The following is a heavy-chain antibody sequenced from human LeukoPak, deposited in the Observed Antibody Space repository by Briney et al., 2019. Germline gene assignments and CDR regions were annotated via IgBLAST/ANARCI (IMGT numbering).Heavy chain of an antibody. CDR1: GFTFSRYA. V-gene: IGHV3-30-3*01. J-gene: IGHJ4*02. D-gene: IGHD1-26*01. Sequence: GGSLGLSCAASGFTFSRYAMHWVRQAPGKGLEWVAVISYGGSNKYYADSVKGRSTISRDNSKNTLYPQMNSLRGGDTAVYYCAREEVGAIYFDFWGQGTLVTVSS. CDR3: AREEVGAIYFDF. CDR2: ISYGGSNK.